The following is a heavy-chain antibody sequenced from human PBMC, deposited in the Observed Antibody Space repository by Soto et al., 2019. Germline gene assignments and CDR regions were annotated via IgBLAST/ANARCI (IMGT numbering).Heavy chain of an antibody. J-gene: IGHJ3*01. D-gene: IGHD2-15*01. CDR1: GVTFRTLD. V-gene: IGHV3-13*04. CDR3: ARGSLHVAGRLRPGPSDIFDV. Sequence: EEVLVESGGGLVQPGWSLRLSCAASGVTFRTLDLHWGRHSPVKGLVWVSGLGTLKADTHYADPVKGRFTISRDDVRSSMFLQMNSLTVEDTAVYYCARGSLHVAGRLRPGPSDIFDVWGRGTKVIVSS. CDR2: LGTLKADT.